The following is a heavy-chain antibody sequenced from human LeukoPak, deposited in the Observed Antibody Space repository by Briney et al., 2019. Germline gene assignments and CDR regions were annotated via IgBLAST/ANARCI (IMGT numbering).Heavy chain of an antibody. D-gene: IGHD3-16*01. CDR2: INPSSGGT. J-gene: IGHJ4*02. Sequence: APVKVSCKASGYTFTGYYLHWVRQAPGQGLEWMGWINPSSGGTNYAQKFQGRVTMTRDTSISTAYMELSRLRSDDTAVYHCARAREDAFDIWGQGTLVTVSS. CDR3: ARAREDAFDI. V-gene: IGHV1-2*02. CDR1: GYTFTGYY.